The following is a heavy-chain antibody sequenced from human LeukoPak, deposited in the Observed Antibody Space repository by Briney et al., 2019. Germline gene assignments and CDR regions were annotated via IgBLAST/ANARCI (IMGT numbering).Heavy chain of an antibody. D-gene: IGHD7-27*01. J-gene: IGHJ4*02. V-gene: IGHV3-30*02. CDR3: VKDGHWGFEY. CDR1: GFTFRTYG. Sequence: GGSLRLSCGVPGFTFRTYGMHWVRQAPGKGLEWVAFIRSDGSQEYYADSVKGRLTISRDNSKHTLYLQMNSLRAEDTAVYYCVKDGHWGFEYWGQGTLVTVSS. CDR2: IRSDGSQE.